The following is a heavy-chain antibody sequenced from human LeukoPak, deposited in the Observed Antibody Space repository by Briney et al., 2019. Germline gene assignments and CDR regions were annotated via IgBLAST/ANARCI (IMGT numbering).Heavy chain of an antibody. CDR1: GFTFSSYA. CDR3: AKEYYGGNADAFDI. CDR2: ISGSSDST. D-gene: IGHD4-23*01. Sequence: GGSLRLSCAASGFTFSSYAMSWVRQAPGKGLECVSGISGSSDSTYYADSAKGRFTISRDNSKNTLYLQMNRLRAEDTALYASAKEYYGGNADAFDISGPGTMVTVSS. V-gene: IGHV3-23*01. J-gene: IGHJ3*02.